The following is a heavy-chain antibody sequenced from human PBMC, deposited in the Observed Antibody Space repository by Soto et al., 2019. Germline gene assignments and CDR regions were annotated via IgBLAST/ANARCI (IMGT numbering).Heavy chain of an antibody. Sequence: EAHLVQSGGGLVKPGGSLRLSCAASGFSFSKAWMSWVRLTPGKGLEWVGRIKNKTDGGITDYPAPVRDRFTISRDDSRSTLYLQMDSLRTEDTGIYYCITDPYYDFWSGYHFDYWGEGTLDTVSS. V-gene: IGHV3-15*01. CDR1: GFSFSKAW. J-gene: IGHJ4*02. D-gene: IGHD3-3*01. CDR3: ITDPYYDFWSGYHFDY. CDR2: IKNKTDGGIT.